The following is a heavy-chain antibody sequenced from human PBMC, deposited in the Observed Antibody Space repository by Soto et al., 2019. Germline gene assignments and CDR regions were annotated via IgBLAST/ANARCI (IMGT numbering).Heavy chain of an antibody. CDR1: GYSFTSYW. CDR3: ARSRMADKATIGFDY. J-gene: IGHJ4*02. V-gene: IGHV5-51*01. D-gene: IGHD5-12*01. Sequence: ESLKISCKGSGYSFTSYWIGWVRQMPGKGLEWMWIIYPGDSDTRYSPSFQGQVTISADKSSSTAYLQWRSLKASDTAMYYCARSRMADKATIGFDYWGQGTLVTVSS. CDR2: IYPGDSDT.